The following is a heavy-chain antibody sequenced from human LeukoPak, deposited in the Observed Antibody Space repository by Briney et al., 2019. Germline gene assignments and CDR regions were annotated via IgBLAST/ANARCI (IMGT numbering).Heavy chain of an antibody. V-gene: IGHV3-33*01. D-gene: IGHD5-24*01. CDR2: IWYDGSNK. CDR3: ARGDGYNDAEYLQH. J-gene: IGHJ1*01. CDR1: GFTFSSYG. Sequence: GGSLRLSCAASGFTFSSYGMHWGRQAPCKGLEGVAVIWYDGSNKYYGDYVKGRFTISRDNSKKTLYLQMNSLRVEDTAVYYCARGDGYNDAEYLQHWGQGTLVTVS.